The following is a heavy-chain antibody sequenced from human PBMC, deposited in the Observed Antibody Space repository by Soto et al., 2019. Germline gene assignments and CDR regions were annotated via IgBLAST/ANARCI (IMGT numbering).Heavy chain of an antibody. CDR1: VASINTGGFY. V-gene: IGHV4-31*03. CDR3: ARVKVPTESFHS. CDR2: GSHTGSR. Sequence: PSETLSLTCSFSVASINTGGFYWSWFRQYPGKGLDWIGYGSHTGSRYLNPSLRSRITISLDTPNNKFSLRLTSVTAADTAVYYCARVKVPTESFHSWGQGSLVPLSS. J-gene: IGHJ4*02. D-gene: IGHD5-12*01.